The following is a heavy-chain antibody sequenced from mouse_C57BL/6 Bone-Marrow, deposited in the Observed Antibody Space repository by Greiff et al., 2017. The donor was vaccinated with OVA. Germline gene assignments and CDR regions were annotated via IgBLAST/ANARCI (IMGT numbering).Heavy chain of an antibody. J-gene: IGHJ4*01. CDR1: GYTFTDYY. CDR2: INPNNGGT. Sequence: VQLQQSGPELVKPGASVKISCKASGYTFTDYYMNWVKQSHGKSLEWIGDINPNNGGTSYNQKFKGKATLTVDKSSSKAYMGLRSLTSEDSAVYYCASLYYYGSSYDYAMDYWGQGTSVTVSS. CDR3: ASLYYYGSSYDYAMDY. D-gene: IGHD1-1*01. V-gene: IGHV1-26*01.